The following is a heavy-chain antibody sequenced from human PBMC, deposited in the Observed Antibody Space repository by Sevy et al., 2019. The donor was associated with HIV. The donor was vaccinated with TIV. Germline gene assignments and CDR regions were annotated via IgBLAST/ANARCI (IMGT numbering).Heavy chain of an antibody. Sequence: ASVKVSCKASGGSLSNYGMNWVRQAPGQGLEWTGGIIPRVGLTNYAQKFQDRVTITADESTSTVYIEVRRLTSEDTVVYYCASVRPCGGDCYFFDSWGQGTLVTVSS. CDR2: IIPRVGLT. V-gene: IGHV1-69*10. CDR3: ASVRPCGGDCYFFDS. D-gene: IGHD2-21*01. CDR1: GGSLSNYG. J-gene: IGHJ4*02.